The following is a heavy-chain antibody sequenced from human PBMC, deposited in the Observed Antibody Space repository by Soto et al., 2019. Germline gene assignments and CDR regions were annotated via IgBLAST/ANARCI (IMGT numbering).Heavy chain of an antibody. V-gene: IGHV4-30-4*01. Sequence: SETLSLTCTVSGGSISSGDYYWSWIRHPPGMGLEWIGYIYYSGSTYYNPSLKSRVTISVDTSKNQFSLKLSSVTAADTAVYYCARERPDGARLDPWGQGTLVTVSS. CDR3: ARERPDGARLDP. J-gene: IGHJ5*02. CDR2: IYYSGST. D-gene: IGHD6-6*01. CDR1: GGSISSGDYY.